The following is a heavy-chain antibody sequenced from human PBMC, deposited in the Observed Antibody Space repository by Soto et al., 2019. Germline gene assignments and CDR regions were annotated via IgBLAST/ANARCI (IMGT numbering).Heavy chain of an antibody. J-gene: IGHJ4*02. CDR3: ARGSYGDY. CDR1: GYAFTTYG. D-gene: IGHD1-26*01. Sequence: QVHLVQSGAEVKKPGASVKVSCKGSGYAFTTYGITWVRQAPGQGLEWMGWISAHNGNTNYAQKLQGRVTVTRDTATSTAYMELRGPRSDDTAVYYCARGSYGDYWGQGALVTVSS. V-gene: IGHV1-18*01. CDR2: ISAHNGNT.